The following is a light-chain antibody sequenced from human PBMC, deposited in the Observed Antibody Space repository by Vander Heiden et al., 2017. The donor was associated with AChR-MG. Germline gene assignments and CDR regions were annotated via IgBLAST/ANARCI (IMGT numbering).Light chain of an antibody. CDR1: TSYVGGYNY. CDR2: EVS. CDR3: CSYVGSYSWV. J-gene: IGLJ3*02. Sequence: QSALTQPRSVSGSPGPSVTISCTGTTSYVGGYNYVFWYQQHPGKAPKLIIYEVSPRPAGVPDRFSCSKSGNTASLTISGLQTEDEADHYCCSYVGSYSWVFGGGTKLTVL. V-gene: IGLV2-11*01.